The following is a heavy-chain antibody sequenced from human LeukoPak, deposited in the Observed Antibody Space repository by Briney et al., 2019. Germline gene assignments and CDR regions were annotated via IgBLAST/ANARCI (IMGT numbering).Heavy chain of an antibody. CDR1: GFTFSNAW. V-gene: IGHV3-15*01. D-gene: IGHD5-18*01. Sequence: GGSLRLSCAASGFTFSNAWMSWVRQAPGKGLEWVGRIKTKTDGGTTDYAAPVIGRFTISRDDSEKTLHLQMNSLKTEDTALYYCTTGRWYSYGHDYWGQGTLVTVSS. CDR3: TTGRWYSYGHDY. J-gene: IGHJ4*02. CDR2: IKTKTDGGTT.